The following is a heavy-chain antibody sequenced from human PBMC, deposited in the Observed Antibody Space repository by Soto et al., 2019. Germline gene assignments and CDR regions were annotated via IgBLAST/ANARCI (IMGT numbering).Heavy chain of an antibody. J-gene: IGHJ3*02. Sequence: GGSLRLSCAASGFTFSSYGMHWVRQAPGKGLEWVGRIKSKTDGGTTDYAAPVKGRFTISRDDSKNTLYLQMNSLKTEDTAVYYCTSCPITIFGVVIIPDAFDIWGQGTMVTVSS. CDR1: GFTFSSYG. CDR3: TSCPITIFGVVIIPDAFDI. D-gene: IGHD3-3*01. V-gene: IGHV3-15*01. CDR2: IKSKTDGGTT.